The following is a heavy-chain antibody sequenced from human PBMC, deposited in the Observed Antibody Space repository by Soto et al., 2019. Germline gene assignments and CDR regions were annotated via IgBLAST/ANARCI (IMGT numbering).Heavy chain of an antibody. V-gene: IGHV3-23*01. CDR3: AKSLNTRVLYYFDL. D-gene: IGHD2-2*02. J-gene: IGHJ5*02. Sequence: QGKGLEWVSAVARAGDLIRYADSVEGRLTISRDNSNNTLYLQMSSLRVEDTAIYFWAKSLNTRVLYYFDLWGQGTLVTVPS. CDR2: VARAGDLI.